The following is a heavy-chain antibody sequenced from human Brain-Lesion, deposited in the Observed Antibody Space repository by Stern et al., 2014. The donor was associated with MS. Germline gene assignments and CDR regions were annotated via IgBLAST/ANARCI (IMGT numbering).Heavy chain of an antibody. CDR3: ARFPASRPHVFDS. CDR2: SDHSGST. D-gene: IGHD6-13*01. Sequence: VHLVESGPGLVKPSGTLSLTCAVSGGSISSSNWWSWVRQSPGKGLEWIGESDHSGSTIYNTSLKSRVTVSVDKSKNRLCLNMGSVTAADTAVYFCARFPASRPHVFDSWGQGTLVTVSS. J-gene: IGHJ4*02. V-gene: IGHV4-4*02. CDR1: GGSISSSNW.